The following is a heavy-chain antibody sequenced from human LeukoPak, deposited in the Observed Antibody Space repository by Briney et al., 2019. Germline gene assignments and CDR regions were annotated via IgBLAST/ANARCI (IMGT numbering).Heavy chain of an antibody. D-gene: IGHD3-10*01. Sequence: GGSLRLSCAASGFTFSDYYTSWIRQAPGKGLEWVSYISSSGSTIYYADSVKGRFTISRDNAKNSLYLQMNSLRAEDTAVYYCARGHYYGSGPMTPLDYWGQGTLVTVSS. J-gene: IGHJ4*02. CDR1: GFTFSDYY. CDR2: ISSSGSTI. CDR3: ARGHYYGSGPMTPLDY. V-gene: IGHV3-11*01.